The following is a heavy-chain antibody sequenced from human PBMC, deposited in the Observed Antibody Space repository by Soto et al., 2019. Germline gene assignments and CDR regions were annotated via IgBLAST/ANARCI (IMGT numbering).Heavy chain of an antibody. Sequence: GGSLRLSCAASGFTFSSDSMNWVRQAPGKGLEWVSYISSSSSTIYYADSVKGRFSISRDNADKSLYLQMNSLRAEDTAVYYCAREDFELRFLEWTYGMDVWGQGTTVTVSS. V-gene: IGHV3-48*01. CDR3: AREDFELRFLEWTYGMDV. J-gene: IGHJ6*02. D-gene: IGHD3-3*01. CDR2: ISSSSSTI. CDR1: GFTFSSDS.